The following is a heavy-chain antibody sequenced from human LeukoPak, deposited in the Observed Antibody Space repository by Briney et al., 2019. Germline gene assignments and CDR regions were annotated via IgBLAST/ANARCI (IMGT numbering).Heavy chain of an antibody. Sequence: GRSLRLSCAASGFTFSSYAIHWVRQAPGKGLEWAAVISYDGSNKYYADSVKGRFTISRDNSKNTLYLQMNSLRAEDTAVYYCARAPGVTYFDYWGQGTLVTVSS. D-gene: IGHD2-21*02. CDR2: ISYDGSNK. V-gene: IGHV3-30*04. J-gene: IGHJ4*02. CDR1: GFTFSSYA. CDR3: ARAPGVTYFDY.